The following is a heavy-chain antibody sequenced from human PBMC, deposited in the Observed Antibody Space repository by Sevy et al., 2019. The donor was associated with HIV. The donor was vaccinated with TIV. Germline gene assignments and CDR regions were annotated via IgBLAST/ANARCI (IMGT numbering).Heavy chain of an antibody. Sequence: ASVKVSCNASGYIFIDYYMHCVRQAPGQGLEWMGRINPNSGGTNYTQKFQGRVTMTRDTSITTVYMELSSLRSDDTAVYYCVRVSFRNYFDHWGQGTLVTVSS. J-gene: IGHJ4*02. CDR3: VRVSFRNYFDH. CDR1: GYIFIDYY. CDR2: INPNSGGT. V-gene: IGHV1-2*06.